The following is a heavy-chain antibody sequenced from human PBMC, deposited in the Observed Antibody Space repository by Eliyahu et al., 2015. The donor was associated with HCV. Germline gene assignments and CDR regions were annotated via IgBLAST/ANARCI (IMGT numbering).Heavy chain of an antibody. CDR2: INHSGST. Sequence: QVQLQQWGAGLLKPSETLSLTCAVYGGSFSGYYWSWIRQPPGKGLEWIGEINHSGSTNYNPSLKSRVTISVDTSKNQFSLKLSSVTAADTAVYYCARARKLRYFGKYGMDVWGQGTTVTVSS. J-gene: IGHJ6*02. CDR1: GGSFSGYY. CDR3: ARARKLRYFGKYGMDV. D-gene: IGHD3-9*01. V-gene: IGHV4-34*01.